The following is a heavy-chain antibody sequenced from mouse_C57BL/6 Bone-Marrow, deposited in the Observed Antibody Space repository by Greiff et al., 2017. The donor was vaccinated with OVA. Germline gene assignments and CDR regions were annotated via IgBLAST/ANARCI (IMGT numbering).Heavy chain of an antibody. CDR2: IYPRSGNT. J-gene: IGHJ4*01. CDR1: GYTFTSYG. CDR3: ARKDDSSGYKSMDY. V-gene: IGHV1-81*01. D-gene: IGHD3-2*02. Sequence: QVQLQQSGAELARPGASVKLSCKASGYTFTSYGISWVKQRTGQGLEWIGEIYPRSGNTYYNEKFKGKATLTVDKSSSTAYMALRSLTSEDSAVYFCARKDDSSGYKSMDYWGQGTSVTVSS.